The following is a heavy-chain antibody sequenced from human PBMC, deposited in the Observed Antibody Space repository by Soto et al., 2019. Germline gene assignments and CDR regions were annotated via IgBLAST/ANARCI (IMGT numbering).Heavy chain of an antibody. Sequence: EVHLVESGGGLVQPGGSLRLSCAASGFTFSGHWMSWVRQAPGKGLEWVAHIKQDGSETFYVGSVKGRFTISSDNAKNSLDLQMNSLRAEDTALYYCARDRAFCSGTNCRRGSIYYYYMDVWGNGTTVTVSS. V-gene: IGHV3-7*01. CDR2: IKQDGSET. CDR3: ARDRAFCSGTNCRRGSIYYYYMDV. J-gene: IGHJ6*03. CDR1: GFTFSGHW. D-gene: IGHD2-2*01.